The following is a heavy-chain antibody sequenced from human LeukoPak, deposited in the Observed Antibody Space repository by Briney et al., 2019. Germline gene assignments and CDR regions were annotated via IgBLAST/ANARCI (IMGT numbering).Heavy chain of an antibody. CDR3: ASYTYYYDSSGPYYFDY. CDR2: LNPNSGNT. J-gene: IGHJ4*02. CDR1: GGTFSSYA. D-gene: IGHD3-22*01. Sequence: GASVKVSCKASGGTFSSYAINWVRQATGQGLEWMGWLNPNSGNTGYAQKFQGRVTMTRNTSISTAYMELSSLRSEDTAVYYCASYTYYYDSSGPYYFDYWGQGTLVTVSS. V-gene: IGHV1-8*02.